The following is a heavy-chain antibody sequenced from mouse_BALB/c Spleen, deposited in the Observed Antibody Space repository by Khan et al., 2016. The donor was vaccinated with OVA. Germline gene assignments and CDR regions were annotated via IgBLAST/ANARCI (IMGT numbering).Heavy chain of an antibody. V-gene: IGHV5-4*02. CDR3: VRGFYGNPFAY. CDR2: ISDGGIYT. Sequence: EVELVESGGGLVKPGGSLKLSCAASGFTFSDYYMYWVRQTPEKRLEWVATISDGGIYTYYPDSVKGRFTISRDDAKTNLYLQMGSLKSEDTAMFYCVRGFYGNPFAYWGQGTLVTVAA. J-gene: IGHJ3*01. D-gene: IGHD2-1*01. CDR1: GFTFSDYY.